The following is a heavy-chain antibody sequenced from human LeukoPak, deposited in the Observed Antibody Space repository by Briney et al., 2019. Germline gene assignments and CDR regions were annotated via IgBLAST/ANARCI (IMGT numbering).Heavy chain of an antibody. J-gene: IGHJ5*02. CDR3: ARVSNP. V-gene: IGHV3-21*04. CDR1: GFTFSTYS. Sequence: TGGSLRLSCAASGFTFSTYSMNWVRQAPGKGLEWVSSISSSGSYIYYADSVKGRFTISRDNARNSLFLQMNSLRAGDTAVYYCARVSNPWGQGILVTVSP. CDR2: ISSSGSYI.